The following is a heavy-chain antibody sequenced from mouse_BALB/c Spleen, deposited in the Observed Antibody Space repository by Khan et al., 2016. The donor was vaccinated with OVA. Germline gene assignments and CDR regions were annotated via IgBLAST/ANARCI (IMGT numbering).Heavy chain of an antibody. Sequence: QVQLKESGPGLVAPSQSLSITCTVTGFSLTSYAIHWIRQPPGKGLEWLGVIWAGGSTNYNSALMSRLSISKDNSTSQVFLKMNSLQTHDTAIYYCARNREHDYFDYWGQGTTLTVSS. CDR2: IWAGGST. V-gene: IGHV2-9*02. CDR3: ARNREHDYFDY. CDR1: GFSLTSYA. J-gene: IGHJ2*01.